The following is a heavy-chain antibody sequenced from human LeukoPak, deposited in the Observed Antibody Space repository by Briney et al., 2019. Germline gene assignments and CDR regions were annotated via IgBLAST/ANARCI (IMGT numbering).Heavy chain of an antibody. V-gene: IGHV3-23*01. CDR2: ITSSGEST. CDR1: GFTFSNYA. D-gene: IGHD5-18*01. J-gene: IGHJ4*02. Sequence: PGGSLRLSCAASGFTFSNYAMSWVRQAPGKGLEWVAAITSSGESTNYADSVKGRFTISRDNSKNTLYLQMNSLRAEDTAVYYCASRSGYSYGRFDYWGQGTLVTVSS. CDR3: ASRSGYSYGRFDY.